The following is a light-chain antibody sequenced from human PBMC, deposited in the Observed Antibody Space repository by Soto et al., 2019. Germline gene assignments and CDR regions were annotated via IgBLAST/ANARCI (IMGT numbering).Light chain of an antibody. CDR2: WAS. CDR1: QSVLDRSNNKNY. Sequence: DIAMTQSPDSLAVSLGERAIINCKSSQSVLDRSNNKNYLTWYQQKPGQPPKPLIYWASTREFGVPDRFSGSGSGTDFTLTISSLQAEDVALYYCQQYYAIPRTFGQGTKVEIK. V-gene: IGKV4-1*01. CDR3: QQYYAIPRT. J-gene: IGKJ1*01.